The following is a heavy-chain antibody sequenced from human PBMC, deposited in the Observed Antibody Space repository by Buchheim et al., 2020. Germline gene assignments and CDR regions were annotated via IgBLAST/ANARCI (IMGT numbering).Heavy chain of an antibody. CDR3: ARGRIAAFYYYYYYGMDV. CDR1: GGSFSGYY. CDR2: INPSGST. Sequence: QVQLQQWGAGLLKPSETLSLTCAVYGGSFSGYYWSWIRQPPGKGLEWIGEINPSGSTNYNPSIKSRVTISVEPTQNQFPLNLSSVTAADTAVYYCARGRIAAFYYYYYYGMDVWGQGTT. V-gene: IGHV4-34*01. D-gene: IGHD6-13*01. J-gene: IGHJ6*02.